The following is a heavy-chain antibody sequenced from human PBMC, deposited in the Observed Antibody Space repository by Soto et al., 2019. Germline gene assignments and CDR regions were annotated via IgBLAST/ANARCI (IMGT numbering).Heavy chain of an antibody. CDR2: IKSKALGGTT. CDR1: GFPFSNAW. V-gene: IGHV3-15*07. D-gene: IGHD3-22*01. J-gene: IGHJ4*01. Sequence: GGSLRLSCAGSGFPFSNAWINWVRQAPGKGLEWVGRIKSKALGGTTDFAAPVRGRFAITRDDSRNMAYMQMNSLNTEDTAVYYCTTESNSTMIEVCFDYWGHGTLVTVAS. CDR3: TTESNSTMIEVCFDY.